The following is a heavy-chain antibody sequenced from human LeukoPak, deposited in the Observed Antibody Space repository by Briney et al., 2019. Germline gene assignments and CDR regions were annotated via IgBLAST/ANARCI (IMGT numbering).Heavy chain of an antibody. CDR1: GFTFSSYA. CDR3: ATDLDSSYYYYYMDV. Sequence: GGSLRLSCAASGFTFSSYAMSWVRRAPGKGLEWVSAISGSGGSTYYADSVKGRFTISRDNSKNTLYLQMNSLRAEDTAVYYCATDLDSSYYYYYMDVWAKGPRSPSP. J-gene: IGHJ6*03. D-gene: IGHD2/OR15-2a*01. CDR2: ISGSGGST. V-gene: IGHV3-23*01.